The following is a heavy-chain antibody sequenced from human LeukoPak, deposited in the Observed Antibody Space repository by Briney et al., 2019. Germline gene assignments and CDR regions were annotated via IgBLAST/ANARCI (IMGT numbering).Heavy chain of an antibody. CDR2: IYYSGNT. J-gene: IGHJ4*02. D-gene: IGHD3-10*01. Sequence: SETLSLTCTVSGGSISSYYWNWIRQPPGKGLEWIGYIYYSGNTNYNPSLKSRVTISVDTSKSQFSLKLSSVTAADTAVYYCAGDTYGNDYWGQGTLVTVSS. CDR3: AGDTYGNDY. CDR1: GGSISSYY. V-gene: IGHV4-59*01.